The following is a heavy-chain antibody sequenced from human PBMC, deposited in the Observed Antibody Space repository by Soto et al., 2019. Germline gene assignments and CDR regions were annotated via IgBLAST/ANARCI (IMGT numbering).Heavy chain of an antibody. J-gene: IGHJ3*02. V-gene: IGHV1-2*04. CDR2: INPDSGGT. CDR3: ARERGGRPYSGDYGDHAFDI. D-gene: IGHD4-17*01. Sequence: ASVKVSCKASGYTFTGYYMHWVRQAPGQGLEWMGWINPDSGGTNYAQKFQGWVTMTRDTSISTAYMELSRLRSDDTAVYYCARERGGRPYSGDYGDHAFDIWGQGTMVTV. CDR1: GYTFTGYY.